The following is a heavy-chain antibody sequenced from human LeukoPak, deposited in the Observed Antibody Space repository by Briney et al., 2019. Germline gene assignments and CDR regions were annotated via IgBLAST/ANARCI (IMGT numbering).Heavy chain of an antibody. CDR1: GFTFTHAW. D-gene: IGHD1-26*01. CDR2: ISGSGGST. V-gene: IGHV3-23*01. CDR3: AKGSSGSAPIDY. J-gene: IGHJ4*02. Sequence: GGSLRLSCTASGFTFTHAWMDWVRQAPGKGLEWVSAISGSGGSTYYADSVKGRFTISRDNSKNTLYLQMNSLRAEDTAVYYFAKGSSGSAPIDYWAREPWSPSPQ.